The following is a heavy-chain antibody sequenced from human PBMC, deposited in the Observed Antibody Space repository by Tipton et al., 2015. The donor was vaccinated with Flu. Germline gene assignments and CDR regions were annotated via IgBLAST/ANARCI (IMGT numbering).Heavy chain of an antibody. Sequence: QLVQSGGGLIQPGGSLRLSCAASGFTVSSNYMSWVRQAPGKGLEWVSVIYSGGSTYYADSVKGRFTISRDNSKNTLYLQMNSLRAEDPAVYYCARDSSGWYAGLGYWGQGTLVTVSS. V-gene: IGHV3-53*01. D-gene: IGHD6-19*01. CDR3: ARDSSGWYAGLGY. J-gene: IGHJ4*02. CDR1: GFTVSSNY. CDR2: IYSGGST.